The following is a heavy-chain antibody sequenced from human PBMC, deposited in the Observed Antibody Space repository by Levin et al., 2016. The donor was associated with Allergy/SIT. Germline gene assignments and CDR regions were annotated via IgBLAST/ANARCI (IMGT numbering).Heavy chain of an antibody. J-gene: IGHJ6*02. D-gene: IGHD3-9*01. V-gene: IGHV3-49*02. CDR3: ARESTVSYYDILTGWTHYYYYYGMDV. CDR2: IRSKAYGGTT. Sequence: WIRQPPGKGLEWVGFIRSKAYGGTTEYAASVKGRFTISRDDSKSTAYLQMNSLKTEDTAVYYCARESTVSYYDILTGWTHYYYYYGMDVWGQGTTVTVSS.